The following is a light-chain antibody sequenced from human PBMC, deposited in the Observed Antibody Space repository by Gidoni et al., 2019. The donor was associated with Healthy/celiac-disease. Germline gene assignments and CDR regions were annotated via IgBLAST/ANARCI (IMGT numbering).Light chain of an antibody. CDR3: QKYGSSWT. V-gene: IGKV3-20*01. J-gene: IGKJ1*01. Sequence: IVLTQSPATLSLSPGERATLSCRASQSVSSSYLAWYQQKPGQAPRLLIYGASSRATGIPDRCSGGGSGTGFTLTISRLEPEDFAVYYCQKYGSSWTFGQGTKVEIK. CDR2: GAS. CDR1: QSVSSSY.